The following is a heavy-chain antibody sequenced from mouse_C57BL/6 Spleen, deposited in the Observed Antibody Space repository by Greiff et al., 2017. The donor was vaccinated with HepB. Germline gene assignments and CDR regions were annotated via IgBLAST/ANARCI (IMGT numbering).Heavy chain of an antibody. D-gene: IGHD1-1*01. Sequence: EVKLVESGAELVRPGASVKLSCTASGFNIKDDYMHWVKQRPEQGLEWIGWIDPENGDTEYASKFQGQATITADTSSNTAYLQLSSLTSEDTAVYHCTTRIATVVATKNYFDYWGQGTTLTVSS. J-gene: IGHJ2*01. CDR3: TTRIATVVATKNYFDY. CDR1: GFNIKDDY. CDR2: IDPENGDT. V-gene: IGHV14-4*01.